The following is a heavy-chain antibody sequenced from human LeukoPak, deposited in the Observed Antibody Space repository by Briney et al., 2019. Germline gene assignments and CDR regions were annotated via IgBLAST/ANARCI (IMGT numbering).Heavy chain of an antibody. CDR2: INHSGST. V-gene: IGHV4-34*01. CDR3: ARGQNYYGPGSHDY. J-gene: IGHJ4*02. CDR1: GGSFSGYY. Sequence: SETLSLTCAVYGGSFSGYYWSWIRQPPGKGLEWIGEINHSGSTNYNPSLKSRVTISVDTSKNQFSLKLSSVTAADTAVYYCARGQNYYGPGSHDYWGQGTLVTVSS. D-gene: IGHD3-10*01.